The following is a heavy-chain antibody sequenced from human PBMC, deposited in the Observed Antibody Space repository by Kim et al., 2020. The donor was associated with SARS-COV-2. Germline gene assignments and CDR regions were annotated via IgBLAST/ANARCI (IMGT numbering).Heavy chain of an antibody. CDR2: INGGNGNT. D-gene: IGHD3-22*01. CDR1: GYTFTSYA. CDR3: AREGLDSSGYAYDY. J-gene: IGHJ4*02. V-gene: IGHV1-3*01. Sequence: ASVKVSCKASGYTFTSYAMHWVRQAPGQRLEWMGWINGGNGNTKYSQKFQGRVTITRDTSASTAYMDLSSLRSEDTAVYYCAREGLDSSGYAYDYWGQGTLVTVSS.